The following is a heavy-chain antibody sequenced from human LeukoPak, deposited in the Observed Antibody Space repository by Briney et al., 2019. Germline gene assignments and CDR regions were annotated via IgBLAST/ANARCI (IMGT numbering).Heavy chain of an antibody. V-gene: IGHV4-39*01. D-gene: IGHD1-20*01. J-gene: IGHJ3*02. Sequence: SETLSLTCTVSGGSISSSSYYWGWIRQPPGKGLEWIGSIYYSGSTYYNPSLKSRVTISVDTSKNQFSLKLSSVTAADTAVYYCASGITGTADAFDIWGQGAMVTVSS. CDR2: IYYSGST. CDR3: ASGITGTADAFDI. CDR1: GGSISSSSYY.